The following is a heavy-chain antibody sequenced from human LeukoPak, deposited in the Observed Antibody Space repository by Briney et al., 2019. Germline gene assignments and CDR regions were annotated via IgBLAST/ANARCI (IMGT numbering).Heavy chain of an antibody. V-gene: IGHV1-8*01. CDR2: MSPNSGDT. D-gene: IGHD1-1*01. Sequence: ASVRVSCKSSGYTFTNLDINWLRQAPGQGLEWMGWMSPNSGDTGYAQKFQGRVSMTRDTSISTAYMELSSLRSEDTAVYYCASNPPNTGDFYYWGLGSLVTVSS. CDR1: GYTFTNLD. CDR3: ASNPPNTGDFYY. J-gene: IGHJ4*02.